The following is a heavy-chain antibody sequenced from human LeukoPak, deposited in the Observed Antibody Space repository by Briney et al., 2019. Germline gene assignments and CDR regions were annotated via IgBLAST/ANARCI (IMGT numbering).Heavy chain of an antibody. CDR1: GGSISSYY. CDR3: ERDREGGDY. V-gene: IGHV4-59*01. D-gene: IGHD3-16*01. J-gene: IGHJ4*02. Sequence: PSETLSLTCTVSGGSISSYYWSWIRQPPGKGLEWIGYVYYSGSTNYNPSLKSRVTISVDTSKNQFSLKRNSVPAADTAVYYCERDREGGDYWGQGTLVTVSS. CDR2: VYYSGST.